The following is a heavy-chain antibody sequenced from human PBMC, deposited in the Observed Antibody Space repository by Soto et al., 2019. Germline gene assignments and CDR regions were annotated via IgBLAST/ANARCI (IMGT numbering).Heavy chain of an antibody. CDR2: IYYSGST. CDR1: GGSISSYY. D-gene: IGHD6-19*01. V-gene: IGHV4-59*08. CDR3: ARRRQGQGQWPDAFDI. Sequence: SETLSLTCTVSGGSISSYYWSWIRQPPGKGLEWIGYIYYSGSTNYNPSLKSRVTISVDTSKNQFSLKLSSVTAADTAVYYCARRRQGQGQWPDAFDIWGQGTMVTVSS. J-gene: IGHJ3*02.